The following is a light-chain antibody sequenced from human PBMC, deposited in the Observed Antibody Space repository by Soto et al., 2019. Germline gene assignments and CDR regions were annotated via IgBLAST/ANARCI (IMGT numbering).Light chain of an antibody. CDR1: QSINTY. CDR2: SSS. CDR3: QQSYSTRFT. V-gene: IGKV1-39*01. J-gene: IGKJ3*01. Sequence: FQMTQSPSSLSASVGDRVTITCRASQSINTYLNWYQFKPGKAPKLLIFSSSNLQTGVPSRFSGSGSGTHFTLTLTRLQPEDSATYYCQQSYSTRFTFGPGTQVEI.